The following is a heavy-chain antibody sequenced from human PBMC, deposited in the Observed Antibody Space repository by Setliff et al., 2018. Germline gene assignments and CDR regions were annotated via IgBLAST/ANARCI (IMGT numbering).Heavy chain of an antibody. Sequence: GGSLRLSCSASGFTFNDHYMDWVRQAPGKGLEWVARIKKKDERYGTEYAASVTDRFTISGDDSKNSLYLQMNSLKTDDTAVYYCARVAPYCGRDCFSDFLDYWGQGALVTVSS. CDR2: IKKKDERYGT. V-gene: IGHV3-72*01. D-gene: IGHD2-21*02. J-gene: IGHJ4*02. CDR1: GFTFNDHY. CDR3: ARVAPYCGRDCFSDFLDY.